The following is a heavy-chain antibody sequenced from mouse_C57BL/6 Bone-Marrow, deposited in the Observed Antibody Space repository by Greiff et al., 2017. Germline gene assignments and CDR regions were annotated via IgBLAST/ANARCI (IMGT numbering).Heavy chain of an antibody. D-gene: IGHD1-1*01. V-gene: IGHV1-5*01. CDR2: IYPGNSDT. CDR3: TFYYYGSSPWFAY. Sequence: VQLQQSGPVLARPGASVKMSCKTSGYTFTSYWMHWVKQRPGQGLEWIGAIYPGNSDTSYNQKFKGKAKLTAVTSASTAYMELSSLTNEDSAVYYCTFYYYGSSPWFAYWGQGTLVTVSA. CDR1: GYTFTSYW. J-gene: IGHJ3*01.